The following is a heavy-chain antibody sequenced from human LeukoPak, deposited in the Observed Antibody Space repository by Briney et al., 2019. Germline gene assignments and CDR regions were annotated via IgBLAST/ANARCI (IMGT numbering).Heavy chain of an antibody. J-gene: IGHJ6*02. V-gene: IGHV3-48*02. Sequence: PGGSPRLSSAPSGVTSSIHGMNWGRQAPRERVWRVSYIINGGGTVYYTDSVQGRLTISRDNARNSLFLQMDSLRDEDTAVYYCGRVGRGIYGMVVWGQGTTVTVSS. D-gene: IGHD3-16*01. CDR1: GVTSSIHG. CDR2: IINGGGTV. CDR3: GRVGRGIYGMVV.